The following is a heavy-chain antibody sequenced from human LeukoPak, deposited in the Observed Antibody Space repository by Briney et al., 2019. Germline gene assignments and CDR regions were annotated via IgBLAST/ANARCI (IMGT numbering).Heavy chain of an antibody. V-gene: IGHV4-59*05. D-gene: IGHD6-19*01. CDR2: IYYSGST. CDR3: ALAVAGTTSFDY. CDR1: GVTVSSHY. Sequence: PGGSLRLSCAASGVTVSSHYMSWVRQPPGKGLEWIGSIYYSGSTYYNPSLKSRVTISVDTSKNQFSLKLSSVTAADTAVYYCALAVAGTTSFDYWGQGTLVTVSS. J-gene: IGHJ4*02.